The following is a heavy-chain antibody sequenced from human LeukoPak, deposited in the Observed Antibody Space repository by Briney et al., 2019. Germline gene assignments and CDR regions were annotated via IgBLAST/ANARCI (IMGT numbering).Heavy chain of an antibody. CDR3: ARGWANYYDSSRVDY. V-gene: IGHV4-31*03. Sequence: SKTLSLTCTVSGGSISSGGYSWSWIRQHPGKGLEWIGYIYYSGSTYYNPSLKSRVTISVDTSKNKFSLRLSSVTAADTAVYYCARGWANYYDSSRVDYWGQGTLVTVS. J-gene: IGHJ4*02. CDR1: GGSISSGGYS. CDR2: IYYSGST. D-gene: IGHD3-22*01.